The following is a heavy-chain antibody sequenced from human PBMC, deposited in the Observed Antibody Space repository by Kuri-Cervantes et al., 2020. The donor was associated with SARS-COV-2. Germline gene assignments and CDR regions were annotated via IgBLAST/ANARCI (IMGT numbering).Heavy chain of an antibody. CDR2: INPNSGGT. D-gene: IGHD1-26*01. CDR3: ARDLTVGAVDY. Sequence: ASVKVSCKASGYTFTSYDINWVRQAPGQGLEWMGWINPNSGGTNYAQKFQGRVTMTRDTSISTAYMELSRLRSDDTAVYYCARDLTVGAVDYWGQGTLVTVSS. V-gene: IGHV1-2*02. J-gene: IGHJ4*02. CDR1: GYTFTSYD.